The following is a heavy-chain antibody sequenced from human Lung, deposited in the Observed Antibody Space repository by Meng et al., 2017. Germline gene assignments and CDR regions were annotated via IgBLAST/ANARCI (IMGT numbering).Heavy chain of an antibody. J-gene: IGHJ1*01. CDR2: INRDGTKP. D-gene: IGHD1-1*01. CDR1: GFTFTDHW. CDR3: TNDRLNH. Sequence: VGSGVGFVPPGGSLRLSCAASGFTFTDHWMHWVRQGPGKGLVWVSRINRDGTKPTYADSVKGRFTISRDNAKNTLYLQMNNLRAEDTAFYYCTNDRLNHWGQGALVTVSS. V-gene: IGHV3-74*01.